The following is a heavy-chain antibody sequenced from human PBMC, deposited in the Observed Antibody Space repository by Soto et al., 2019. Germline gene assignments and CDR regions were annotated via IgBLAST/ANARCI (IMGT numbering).Heavy chain of an antibody. CDR2: ISAYNGNT. V-gene: IGHV1-18*01. J-gene: IGHJ5*02. Sequence: ASVKVSCKASGYTFTSYGISWVRQAPGQGLEWMGWISAYNGNTNYAQKLQGRVTMTTDTSTSTAYMELRSLRSDDTAVYYCARVSYDSSGYYYVGWFDPWGQGTLVTVSS. D-gene: IGHD3-22*01. CDR1: GYTFTSYG. CDR3: ARVSYDSSGYYYVGWFDP.